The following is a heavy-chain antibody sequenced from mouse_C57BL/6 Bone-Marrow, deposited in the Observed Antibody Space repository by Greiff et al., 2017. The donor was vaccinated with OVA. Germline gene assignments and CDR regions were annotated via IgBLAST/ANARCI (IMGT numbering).Heavy chain of an antibody. Sequence: VQVVESGGGLVKPGGSLKLSCAASGFTFSSYAMSWVRQTPEKRLEWVATISDGGSYTYYPDNVKGRFTISRDNAKNNLYLQMSHLKSEDTAMYYCAREGLRYYYAMDYWGQGTSVTVSS. V-gene: IGHV5-4*01. CDR1: GFTFSSYA. J-gene: IGHJ4*01. CDR2: ISDGGSYT. CDR3: AREGLRYYYAMDY. D-gene: IGHD2-4*01.